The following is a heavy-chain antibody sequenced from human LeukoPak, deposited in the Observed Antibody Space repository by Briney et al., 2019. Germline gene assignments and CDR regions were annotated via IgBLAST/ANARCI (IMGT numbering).Heavy chain of an antibody. V-gene: IGHV3-48*01. CDR2: ISSSSSTI. J-gene: IGHJ4*02. D-gene: IGHD7-27*01. Sequence: GGSLSLSCAASGFTFSSYTINWVRQATGKGLEWVSYISSSSSTIYYADSVKGRFTISRDNAKNSLYLQMNSLRAEDTAVYYWARAQQLGISLFYLDYSGQGTLVTVSS. CDR3: ARAQQLGISLFYLDY. CDR1: GFTFSSYT.